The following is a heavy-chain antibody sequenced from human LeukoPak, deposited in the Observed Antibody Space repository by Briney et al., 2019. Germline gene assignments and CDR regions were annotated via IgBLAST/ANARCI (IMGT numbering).Heavy chain of an antibody. CDR2: IKRDGTEI. V-gene: IGHV3-7*01. Sequence: GGSLRLSCAASGFTFSSHWMSWVRQAPGKGPEWVANIKRDGTEIYYVGSVKGRFTISRDNAKNSLYLQMNSLRDEDTAVYYCARDKVVGATFFDYWGQGTLVTVSS. CDR1: GFTFSSHW. CDR3: ARDKVVGATFFDY. D-gene: IGHD1-26*01. J-gene: IGHJ4*02.